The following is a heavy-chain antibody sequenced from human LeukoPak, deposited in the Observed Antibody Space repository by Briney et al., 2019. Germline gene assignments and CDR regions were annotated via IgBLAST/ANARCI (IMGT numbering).Heavy chain of an antibody. V-gene: IGHV3-30*04. CDR2: ISYDGSKK. CDR1: GFTFSTYA. D-gene: IGHD3-22*01. Sequence: GGSLRLSCAASGFTFSTYAMHWVRQAPGKGLEWVAVISYDGSKKYYADSVKGRFTISRDNSKNTLYLQMNSLRAEDTAVYYCARAGYYYDSSGYYLGYWGQGTLVTVSS. CDR3: ARAGYYYDSSGYYLGY. J-gene: IGHJ4*02.